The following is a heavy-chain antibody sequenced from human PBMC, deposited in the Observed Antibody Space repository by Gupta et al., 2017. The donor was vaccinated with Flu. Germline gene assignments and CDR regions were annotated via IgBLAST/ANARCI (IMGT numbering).Heavy chain of an antibody. Sequence: RQAPGKGLEWMAAISYDGSNEHYADSVKGRFTISRDNSKNRLYLLMSSLRAEDTAVYYCARARSAGTHPSYSFDSWGQGTLVTVSS. J-gene: IGHJ4*02. CDR3: ARARSAGTHPSYSFDS. CDR2: ISYDGSNE. D-gene: IGHD6-19*01. V-gene: IGHV3-30-3*01.